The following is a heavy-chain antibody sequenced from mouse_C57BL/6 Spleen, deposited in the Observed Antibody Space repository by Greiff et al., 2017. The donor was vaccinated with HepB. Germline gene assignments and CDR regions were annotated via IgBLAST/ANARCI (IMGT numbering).Heavy chain of an antibody. CDR1: GYTFTSYW. CDR3: ASMLYGTRGYYAMDY. CDR2: IHPNSGST. V-gene: IGHV1-64*01. D-gene: IGHD2-1*01. Sequence: VQLQQSGAELVKPGASVKLSCKASGYTFTSYWMHWVKQRPGQGLEWIGMIHPNSGSTNYNEKFKSKATLTVDKSSSTAYMQLSSLTSEDAAVYYCASMLYGTRGYYAMDYWGQGTSVTVSS. J-gene: IGHJ4*01.